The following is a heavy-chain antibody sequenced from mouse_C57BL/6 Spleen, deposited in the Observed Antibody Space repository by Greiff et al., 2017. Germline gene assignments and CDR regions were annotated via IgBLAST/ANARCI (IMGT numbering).Heavy chain of an antibody. D-gene: IGHD3-1*01. V-gene: IGHV1-76*01. Sequence: QVQLKESGAELVRPGASVKLSCKASGYTFTDYYINWVKQRPGQGLEWIARIYPGSGNTYYNEKFKGKATLTAEKSSSTAYMQLSSLTSEDSAVYFCARGGYSYWYFDVWGTGTTVTVSS. J-gene: IGHJ1*03. CDR1: GYTFTDYY. CDR2: IYPGSGNT. CDR3: ARGGYSYWYFDV.